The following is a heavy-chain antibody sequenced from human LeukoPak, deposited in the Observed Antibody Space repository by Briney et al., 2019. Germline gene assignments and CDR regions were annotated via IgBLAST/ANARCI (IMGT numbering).Heavy chain of an antibody. V-gene: IGHV3-21*05. J-gene: IGHJ4*02. CDR2: ISSRGDI. D-gene: IGHD6-13*01. Sequence: GGSLRLSCAASGFTFSTYSMNWVRQAPGKGLEWVSYISSRGDIYYADSVKGRFTISRDNAKNSLYLQMNSLRAEDTAVYYCAKDAAGSSSWANYWGQGALVTVSS. CDR3: AKDAAGSSSWANY. CDR1: GFTFSTYS.